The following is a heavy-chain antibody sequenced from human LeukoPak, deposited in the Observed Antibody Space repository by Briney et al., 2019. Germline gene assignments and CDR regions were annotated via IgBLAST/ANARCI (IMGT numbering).Heavy chain of an antibody. D-gene: IGHD6-19*01. J-gene: IGHJ6*02. CDR2: IWYDGSNK. CDR1: GFTFSSYD. V-gene: IGHV3-33*01. Sequence: GGSLRLSCAASGFTFSSYDMHWVRQAPGKGLEWVAVIWYDGSNKYYADSVKGRFTISRDNSKNTLYLQMNSLRAEDTAVYYCARKVADYGMDVWGQGTTVTVSS. CDR3: ARKVADYGMDV.